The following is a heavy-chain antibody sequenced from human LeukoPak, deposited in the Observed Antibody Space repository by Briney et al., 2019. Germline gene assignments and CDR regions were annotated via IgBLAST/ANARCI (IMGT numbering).Heavy chain of an antibody. V-gene: IGHV3-21*01. CDR3: ARDLPAAVD. D-gene: IGHD2-2*01. CDR1: GFSFSSYS. J-gene: IGHJ4*02. Sequence: GGSLRLSCAASGFSFSSYSMSWVRPAPGEGLEWVSFISRRSSDIYHADSVKGRFTISRDNAKNSLYLQMNSLRAEDTAVYYCARDLPAAVDWGQGTLVTVSS. CDR2: ISRRSSDI.